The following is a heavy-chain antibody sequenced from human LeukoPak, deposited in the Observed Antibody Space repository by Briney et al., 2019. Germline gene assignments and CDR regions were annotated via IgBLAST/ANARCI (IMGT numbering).Heavy chain of an antibody. CDR1: GYTFTGYY. CDR3: ARRHYYDSSGYDY. Sequence: ASVKVSCKASGYTFTGYYMHWVRQAPGQGLEWMGWINPNSGGTNYAQKFQGGVTMTRDTSISTAYMELNRLRSDDTAVYYCARRHYYDSSGYDYWGQGTLVTVSS. D-gene: IGHD3-22*01. V-gene: IGHV1-2*02. J-gene: IGHJ4*02. CDR2: INPNSGGT.